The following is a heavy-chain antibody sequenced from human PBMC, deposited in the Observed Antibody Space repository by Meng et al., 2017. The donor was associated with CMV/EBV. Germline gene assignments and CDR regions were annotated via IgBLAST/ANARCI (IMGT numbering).Heavy chain of an antibody. D-gene: IGHD4-23*01. CDR3: AGDPLYGGGGRFDL. Sequence: VQSGAVMKMPADSVKVDCKASGYTFTNYGIIWWRHAAGQGLEWMGCMSAYNGTTNNAQKLQGRVTMTTDTSTSKAYMDLRSLRSDDTAVHYCAGDPLYGGGGRFDLWGRGTLVTVSS. CDR1: GYTFTNYG. CDR2: MSAYNGTT. V-gene: IGHV1-18*01. J-gene: IGHJ2*01.